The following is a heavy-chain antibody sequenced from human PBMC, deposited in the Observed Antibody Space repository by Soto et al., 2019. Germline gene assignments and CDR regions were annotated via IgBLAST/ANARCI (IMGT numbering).Heavy chain of an antibody. CDR2: IYYSGST. V-gene: IGHV4-31*03. J-gene: IGHJ4*02. CDR3: ARAPYYDILTGMRWSYYFDS. D-gene: IGHD3-9*01. CDR1: GGSISSGGYY. Sequence: SETLSLTCTVSGGSISSGGYYWSWIRQHPGKGLEWIGYIYYSGSTYYNPSLKSRATISVDTSRNQFSLKVNSVTAADTAVYYCARAPYYDILTGMRWSYYFDSWGQGIQVTVSS.